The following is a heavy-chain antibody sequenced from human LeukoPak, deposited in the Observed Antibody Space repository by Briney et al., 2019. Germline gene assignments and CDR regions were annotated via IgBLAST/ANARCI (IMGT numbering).Heavy chain of an antibody. J-gene: IGHJ1*01. D-gene: IGHD3-3*01. V-gene: IGHV3-74*01. CDR1: GFTFSTYW. CDR2: IKSDGST. Sequence: GGSLRLSCAASGFTFSTYWMHWVRQAPGKGLVWVSRIKSDGSTNYADSVKGRFTISRDNAKNTLSLQMNSLRPEDTGVYYCARAPSEIGGYYPEYFRHWGQGTMVTVSS. CDR3: ARAPSEIGGYYPEYFRH.